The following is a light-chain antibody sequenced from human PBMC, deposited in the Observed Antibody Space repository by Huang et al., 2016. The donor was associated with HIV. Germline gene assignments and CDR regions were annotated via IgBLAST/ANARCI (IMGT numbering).Light chain of an antibody. V-gene: IGKV1-33*01. Sequence: DIQMTQSPSSLSASVGDRVTITCQASQDISNYLNWYQQKPGKAPKLLIYDASNLETGGPSRFSGSGSGTDFTFTISSLQPEDIATYYCQQYDNLLPYTFGQGTKLEIK. CDR1: QDISNY. J-gene: IGKJ2*01. CDR2: DAS. CDR3: QQYDNLLPYT.